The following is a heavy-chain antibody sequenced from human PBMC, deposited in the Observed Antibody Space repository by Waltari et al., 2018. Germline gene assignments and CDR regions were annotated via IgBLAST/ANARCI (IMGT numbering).Heavy chain of an antibody. D-gene: IGHD1-1*01. J-gene: IGHJ6*03. CDR1: GGSISNYY. Sequence: QVQLQESGPGLVQPSETLSLTCTVSGGSISNYYWSWIRQSAGKGLEWIGRIYASGSNNYNPSLKSRVTMSVETSKNQFSLKLSSVTAADTAVYYCARHNDDYYNYYMDVWGKGTTVTISS. CDR3: ARHNDDYYNYYMDV. CDR2: IYASGSN. V-gene: IGHV4-4*07.